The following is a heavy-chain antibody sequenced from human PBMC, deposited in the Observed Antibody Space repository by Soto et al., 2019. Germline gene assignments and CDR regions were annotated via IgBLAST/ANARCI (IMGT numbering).Heavy chain of an antibody. Sequence: ASVKVSCNASGYTFTSYYMHWVRQAPGQGLEWMGIINPSGGSTSYAQKFQGRVTMTRDTSTSTVYMELSSLRSEDTAVYYCARDLATVTHPPDNWFDPWGQGTLVTVSS. V-gene: IGHV1-46*01. D-gene: IGHD4-17*01. CDR3: ARDLATVTHPPDNWFDP. CDR2: INPSGGST. J-gene: IGHJ5*02. CDR1: GYTFTSYY.